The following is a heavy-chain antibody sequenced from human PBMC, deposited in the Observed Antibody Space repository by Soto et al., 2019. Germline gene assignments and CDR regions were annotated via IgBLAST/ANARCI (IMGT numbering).Heavy chain of an antibody. J-gene: IGHJ5*02. CDR3: ARVQGGDWNYGRRFDP. Sequence: QVQLQESGPGLVKPSQTLSLTCTVSGGSISSGGYYWSWIRQHPGKGLEWIGYIYYSGSTYYNPSLKSRVTISVDTSKNQFSLKLSSVTAADTAVYYCARVQGGDWNYGRRFDPWGQGTLVTVSS. CDR1: GGSISSGGYY. D-gene: IGHD1-7*01. V-gene: IGHV4-31*03. CDR2: IYYSGST.